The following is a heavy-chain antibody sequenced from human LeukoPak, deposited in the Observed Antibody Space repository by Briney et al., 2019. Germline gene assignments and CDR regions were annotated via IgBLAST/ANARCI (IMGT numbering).Heavy chain of an antibody. D-gene: IGHD1-14*01. CDR3: ARDGSYPGSPPLDY. J-gene: IGHJ4*02. Sequence: PSETLSLTCTVSGGSITSGDYYWGWIRQPPGKGLEWIASMFHRGSTYYNSSLKSRVTISVDTSKNQFSLKLTSVTAADTAVYYCARDGSYPGSPPLDYWGQGTLVTVSS. CDR2: MFHRGST. CDR1: GGSITSGDYY. V-gene: IGHV4-39*07.